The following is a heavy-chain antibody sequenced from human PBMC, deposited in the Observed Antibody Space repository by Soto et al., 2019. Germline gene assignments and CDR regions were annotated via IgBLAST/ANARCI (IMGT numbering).Heavy chain of an antibody. V-gene: IGHV3-30-3*01. CDR3: ARALAGAPAFDY. D-gene: IGHD1-26*01. CDR2: ISYDGSNK. J-gene: IGHJ4*02. CDR1: GFTFSSYA. Sequence: LRLSCAASGFTFSSYAMHWVRQAPGKGLEWVAVISYDGSNKYYADSVKGRFTISRDNSKNTLYLQMNSLRAEDTAVYYCARALAGAPAFDYWGRGTLVTVSS.